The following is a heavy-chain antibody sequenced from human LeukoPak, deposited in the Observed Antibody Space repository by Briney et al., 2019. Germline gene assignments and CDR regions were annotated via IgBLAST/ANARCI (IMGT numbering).Heavy chain of an antibody. D-gene: IGHD2-2*01. CDR1: GYSFTSGHY. CDR3: ARYCTSTTCILRGFDY. Sequence: SETLSLTCSVSGYSFTSGHYWGCIRQPPGKGLECIANIDRTGSAHYNPSLKSRVTISRDTSKNQFSLQLSSVTAADTAVYYCARYCTSTTCILRGFDYWGQGNLVTVSS. CDR2: IDRTGSA. V-gene: IGHV4-38-2*01. J-gene: IGHJ4*02.